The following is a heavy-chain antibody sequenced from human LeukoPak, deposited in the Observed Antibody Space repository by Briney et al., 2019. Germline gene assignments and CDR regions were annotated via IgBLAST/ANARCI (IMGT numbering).Heavy chain of an antibody. Sequence: GGSLRLSCAASGFSFSDYDIHWVRLAPGKGLEWVTFIRYDGSNTYAESAKGRFTISRDNSKNTVYLQMNSLTAEDTAVHYCLRAFHPGGWFDPWGQGTLVTVSS. D-gene: IGHD3-10*01. V-gene: IGHV3-30*02. CDR3: LRAFHPGGWFDP. J-gene: IGHJ5*02. CDR2: IRYDGSNT. CDR1: GFSFSDYD.